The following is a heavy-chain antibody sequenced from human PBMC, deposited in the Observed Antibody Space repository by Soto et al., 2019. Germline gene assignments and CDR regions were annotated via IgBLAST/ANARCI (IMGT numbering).Heavy chain of an antibody. CDR1: GFPFSSYN. V-gene: IGHV3-21*01. Sequence: GGSLRLSCAASGFPFSSYNMNWVRQAPGKGLEWVSFITSSSYIYYADSVRGRFTISRDDAKNSLYLQMNSLRAEDTAVYYCARDQNGDYAPDFDYWGQGTLVTVSS. J-gene: IGHJ4*02. D-gene: IGHD4-17*01. CDR2: ITSSSYI. CDR3: ARDQNGDYAPDFDY.